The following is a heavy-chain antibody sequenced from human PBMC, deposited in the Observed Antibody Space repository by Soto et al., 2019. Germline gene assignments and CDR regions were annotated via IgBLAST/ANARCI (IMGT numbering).Heavy chain of an antibody. Sequence: QLQLQESDPGLVKPSETLSLTCTVSGGSISSSSYYWGWIRQPPGKGLEWIGSIYYSGSTYYNPSLKSRVTISVDTSKNQFSLKLSSVTAADTAVYYCARGYSSGWSYAFDIWGQGTMVTVSS. D-gene: IGHD6-19*01. CDR1: GGSISSSSYY. J-gene: IGHJ3*02. V-gene: IGHV4-39*01. CDR3: ARGYSSGWSYAFDI. CDR2: IYYSGST.